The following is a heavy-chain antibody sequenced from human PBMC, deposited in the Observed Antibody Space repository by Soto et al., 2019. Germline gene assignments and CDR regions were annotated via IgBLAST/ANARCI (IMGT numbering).Heavy chain of an antibody. Sequence: PGGSLRLSCAASGFTFSSYAMHWVRQAPGKGLEWVAVISYDGSNKYYADSVKGRFTISRDNSKNTLYLQMNSLRAEDTAVYYCARDRVPYCGGDCYSGSRYYYYGMDVWGQGTTVTVS. V-gene: IGHV3-30-3*01. CDR2: ISYDGSNK. D-gene: IGHD2-21*02. J-gene: IGHJ6*02. CDR3: ARDRVPYCGGDCYSGSRYYYYGMDV. CDR1: GFTFSSYA.